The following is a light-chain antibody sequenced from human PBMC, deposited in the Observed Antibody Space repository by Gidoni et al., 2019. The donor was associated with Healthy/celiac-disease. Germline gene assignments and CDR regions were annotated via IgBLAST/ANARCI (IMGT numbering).Light chain of an antibody. CDR1: QSVSSN. CDR3: QQYNNWPPYT. CDR2: GAS. Sequence: EIVMTQSPATLSVSPGERATLSCRASQSVSSNLAWYQQKPGQAPRPLIHGASTRATGIPARFSCSGSGTEFTLTLSSLQSEDFAVYYCQQYNNWPPYTFGQGTKLEIK. V-gene: IGKV3-15*01. J-gene: IGKJ2*01.